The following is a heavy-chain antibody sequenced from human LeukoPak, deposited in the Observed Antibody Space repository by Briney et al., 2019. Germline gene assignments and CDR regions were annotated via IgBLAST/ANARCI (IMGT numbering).Heavy chain of an antibody. Sequence: GGSLRLSCAASGFTFSGSAMHWVRQASGKGLVWVGRIRSKANSYATAYAASVKGRFTISRDDSKNTAYLQMNSLKTEDTAVYYCSARIYGDFNWFDPWGQGTLVTVSS. D-gene: IGHD4-17*01. CDR1: GFTFSGSA. CDR2: IRSKANSYAT. CDR3: SARIYGDFNWFDP. J-gene: IGHJ5*02. V-gene: IGHV3-73*01.